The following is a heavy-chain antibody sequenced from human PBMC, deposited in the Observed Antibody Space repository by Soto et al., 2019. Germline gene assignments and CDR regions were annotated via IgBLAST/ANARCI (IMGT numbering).Heavy chain of an antibody. Sequence: GESLKISCNVSGYTFTNYWIGWVRQMPGKGLEWMGIIYPGDSDTKYNPSFQGQVTISADKSITTTYLQWSSLRASDTAIYYCAASIFYYGMDVWGQGTMVTVSS. CDR2: IYPGDSDT. J-gene: IGHJ6*02. CDR1: GYTFTNYW. V-gene: IGHV5-51*01. CDR3: AASIFYYGMDV.